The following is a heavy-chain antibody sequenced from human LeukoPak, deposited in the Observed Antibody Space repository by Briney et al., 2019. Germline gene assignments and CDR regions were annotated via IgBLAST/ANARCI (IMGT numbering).Heavy chain of an antibody. D-gene: IGHD1-7*01. Sequence: AGSLRLSCAASGFTVSSNYMSWVRQAPRKGLEWVAVISYDGSNKYYADSVKGRFTISRDNSKNTLYLQMNSLRAEDTAVYYCAKLHNWNFMSSSGYFDYWGQGTLVTVSS. CDR2: ISYDGSNK. CDR1: GFTVSSNY. CDR3: AKLHNWNFMSSSGYFDY. J-gene: IGHJ4*02. V-gene: IGHV3-30*18.